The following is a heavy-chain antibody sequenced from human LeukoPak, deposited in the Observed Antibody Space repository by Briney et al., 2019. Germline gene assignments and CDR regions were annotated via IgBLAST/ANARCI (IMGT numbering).Heavy chain of an antibody. V-gene: IGHV4-31*03. CDR1: GGSISSDGYY. Sequence: SETLSLTCTVSGGSISSDGYYWSWIRQHPGKGLEWIGYIYYSGSTYYNPSLKSRVTISVDTSKNQFSLKLSSVTAADTAVYYCASLARGYSYGTFDYWGQGTLVTVSS. CDR2: IYYSGST. J-gene: IGHJ4*02. CDR3: ASLARGYSYGTFDY. D-gene: IGHD5-18*01.